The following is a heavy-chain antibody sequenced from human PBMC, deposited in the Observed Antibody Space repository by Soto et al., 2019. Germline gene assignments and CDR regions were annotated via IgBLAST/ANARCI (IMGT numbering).Heavy chain of an antibody. J-gene: IGHJ4*02. CDR2: IRSKAYGGTT. CDR3: TREWPVEGEWELPFDY. CDR1: GFTFGDYA. V-gene: IGHV3-49*03. D-gene: IGHD1-26*01. Sequence: GGSLRLSCTASGFTFGDYAMSWFRQAPGKGLEWVGFIRSKAYGGTTEYAASVKGRFTISRDDSKSIAYLQMNSLKTEDTDVYYCTREWPVEGEWELPFDYWGQGTLVTVSS.